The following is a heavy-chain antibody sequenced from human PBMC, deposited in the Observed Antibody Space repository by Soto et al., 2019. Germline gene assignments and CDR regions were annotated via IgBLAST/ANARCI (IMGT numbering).Heavy chain of an antibody. CDR2: IIPVFGPP. J-gene: IGHJ4*02. CDR3: VRGGHNSGWYRTFDF. Sequence: SVKVSCKSSRGTFTTDAISWVRQAPGQGLEWMGVIIPVFGPPTYAQRFQGRVTISADESTSTAHLELSNLRSEDTAIYYCVRGGHNSGWYRTFDFWGQGTLVTVSS. D-gene: IGHD6-13*01. V-gene: IGHV1-69*13. CDR1: RGTFTTDA.